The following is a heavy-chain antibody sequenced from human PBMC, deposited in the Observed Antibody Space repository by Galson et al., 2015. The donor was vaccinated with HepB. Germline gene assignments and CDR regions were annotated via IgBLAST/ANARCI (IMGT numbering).Heavy chain of an antibody. D-gene: IGHD3-3*01. CDR3: TTAQYYDCWSGYYYYYGMDV. CDR2: IKSKTDGGTT. J-gene: IGHJ6*02. CDR1: GFTFSNAW. Sequence: SLRLSCAASGFTFSNAWMSWVRQAPGKGLEWVGRIKSKTDGGTTDYAAPVKGRFTISRDDSKNTLYLQMNSLKTEDTAVYYCTTAQYYDCWSGYYYYYGMDVWGHGTPVIVSS. V-gene: IGHV3-15*01.